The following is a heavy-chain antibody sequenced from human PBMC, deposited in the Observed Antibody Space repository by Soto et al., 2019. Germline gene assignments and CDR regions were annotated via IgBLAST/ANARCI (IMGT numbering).Heavy chain of an antibody. Sequence: SETLSLTCAVSGGCFSGYYWSWIRQPPGKGLEWIGEINHSGSTNYNPSLKSRVTISVDTSKNQFSLKLSSVTAADTAVYYCARELRSGIALAPYFDYWGQGTLVTVSS. D-gene: IGHD2-21*01. J-gene: IGHJ4*02. CDR2: INHSGST. CDR1: GGCFSGYY. V-gene: IGHV4-34*01. CDR3: ARELRSGIALAPYFDY.